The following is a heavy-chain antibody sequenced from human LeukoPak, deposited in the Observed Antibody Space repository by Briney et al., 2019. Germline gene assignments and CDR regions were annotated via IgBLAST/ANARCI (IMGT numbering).Heavy chain of an antibody. J-gene: IGHJ4*01. CDR1: GFTFSTYG. CDR2: ISSDGSNK. Sequence: PGRSQRLSCAASGFTFSTYGMHWVSQAPGKGLEWVALISSDGSNKDYADSVKGRFTISRDNSKNTLYVQMDSLRAEDTAVYYCARDLRKGRYFDYWGHGTLVTVSS. D-gene: IGHD3-10*01. V-gene: IGHV3-30*03. CDR3: ARDLRKGRYFDY.